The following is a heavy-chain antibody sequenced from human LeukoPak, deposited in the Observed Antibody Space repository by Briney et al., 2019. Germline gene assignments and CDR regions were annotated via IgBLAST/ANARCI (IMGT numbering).Heavy chain of an antibody. CDR2: ISSSSSTI. Sequence: GGSLRLSCAASGFTFSSYSMNWVRQAPGKGLEWVSYISSSSSTIYHADSVKGRFTISRDNAKNSLYLQMNSLRDEDTAVYYCARASTGYSSSLGAFDIWGQGTMVTVSS. V-gene: IGHV3-48*02. D-gene: IGHD6-13*01. J-gene: IGHJ3*02. CDR3: ARASTGYSSSLGAFDI. CDR1: GFTFSSYS.